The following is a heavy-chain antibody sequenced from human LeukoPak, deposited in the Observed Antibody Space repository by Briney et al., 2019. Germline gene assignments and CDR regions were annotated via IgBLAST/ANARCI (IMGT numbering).Heavy chain of an antibody. CDR2: IYYSGST. CDR3: ARTSYYYDSSGYYYPGYFDL. Sequence: SQTLSLTCTVSGGSISSGGYYWSWIRQHPGKGLEWIGYIYYSGSTYYNPSLKSRVTISVDTSKNQFSLKLSSVTAADTAVYYCARTSYYYDSSGYYYPGYFDLWGRGTLVTVSS. D-gene: IGHD3-22*01. CDR1: GGSISSGGYY. V-gene: IGHV4-31*03. J-gene: IGHJ2*01.